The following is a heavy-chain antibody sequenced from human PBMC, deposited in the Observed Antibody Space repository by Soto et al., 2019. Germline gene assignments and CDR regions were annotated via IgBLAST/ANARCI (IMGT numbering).Heavy chain of an antibody. CDR1: GFTFSSYS. Sequence: GGSLRLSCAASGFTFSSYSMNWVRQAPGKGLEWVSYISSSSSTIYYADSVKGRFTISRDNAKNSLYLQMNSLRAEDTAVYYCASTRYFDWLYFDYWGQGTLVTVSS. V-gene: IGHV3-48*04. CDR2: ISSSSSTI. J-gene: IGHJ4*02. CDR3: ASTRYFDWLYFDY. D-gene: IGHD3-9*01.